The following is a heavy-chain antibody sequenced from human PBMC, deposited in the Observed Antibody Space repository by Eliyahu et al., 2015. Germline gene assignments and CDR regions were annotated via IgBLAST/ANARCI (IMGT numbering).Heavy chain of an antibody. CDR2: INHSGST. CDR1: GGSFXGYY. Sequence: QVQLQQWGAGLLKPSETLSXTCAVXGGSFXGYYWSWIRQPPGKGLEWIGEINHSGSTNYNPXXKSRVTISVDTSKNQFSLKLSSVTAADTAVYYCARARRDGYNRRYYYYMDVWGKGTTVTVSS. D-gene: IGHD5-24*01. CDR3: ARARRDGYNRRYYYYMDV. J-gene: IGHJ6*03. V-gene: IGHV4-34*01.